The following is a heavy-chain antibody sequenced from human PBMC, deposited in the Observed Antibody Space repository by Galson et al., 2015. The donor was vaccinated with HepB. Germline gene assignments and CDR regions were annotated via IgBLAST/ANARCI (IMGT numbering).Heavy chain of an antibody. V-gene: IGHV5-10-1*01. D-gene: IGHD3-9*01. CDR1: GYSFTSYW. Sequence: QSGAEVKKPGESLRISCKGSGYSFTSYWISWVRQMPGKGLEWMGRIDPSDSYTNYSPSFQGHVTISADKSISTAYLQWSSLKASDTAMYDCARSYDILPGPPPSYYYGMDVWGQGTTVTVSS. CDR3: ARSYDILPGPPPSYYYGMDV. CDR2: IDPSDSYT. J-gene: IGHJ6*02.